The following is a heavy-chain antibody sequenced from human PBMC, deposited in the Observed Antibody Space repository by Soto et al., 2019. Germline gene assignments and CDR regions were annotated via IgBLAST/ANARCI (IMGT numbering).Heavy chain of an antibody. CDR2: INPGNGNT. Sequence: RASVKVSCKASGYTFTSYGMNWVRQAPGRGLEWMGWINPGNGNTKYSQKFQGRVIIERDTSASTAYMELSSLRSEDSAVYYCARLHVPMTYGGGVFDSWGQGTLVTVSS. J-gene: IGHJ4*02. V-gene: IGHV1-3*01. CDR1: GYTFTSYG. CDR3: ARLHVPMTYGGGVFDS. D-gene: IGHD3-16*01.